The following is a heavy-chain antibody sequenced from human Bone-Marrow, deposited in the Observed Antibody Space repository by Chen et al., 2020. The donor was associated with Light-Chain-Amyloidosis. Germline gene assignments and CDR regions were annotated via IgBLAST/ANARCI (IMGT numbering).Heavy chain of an antibody. V-gene: IGHV3-30*04. J-gene: IGHJ3*02. CDR1: GFIFSKYA. CDR2: ISSDGNNK. Sequence: VQLVESGGGLVQPGGSLRLSCAASGFIFSKYAIHWVRQAPGKGLEWVAVISSDGNNKYYEVSVGGRFTISRDNSKNTVSLQMNNLRAEDTAVYYCARVGDGSNRSEALEIWGQGTMVTVSS. CDR3: ARVGDGSNRSEALEI. D-gene: IGHD3-10*01.